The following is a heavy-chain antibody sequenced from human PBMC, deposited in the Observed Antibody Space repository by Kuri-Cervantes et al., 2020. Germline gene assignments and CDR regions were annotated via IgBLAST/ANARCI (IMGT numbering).Heavy chain of an antibody. CDR2: IKNKIEGETI. D-gene: IGHD3-10*01. Sequence: GESLKISCAGSGFTFTYAWMSWVRQAPGKGLEWVGRIKNKIEGETIDYAAPVKGRFTISRDDLKNTLHLQMNSLRAEDTAVYYCAREVRVMVRGVTFDPWGQGTLVTVSS. V-gene: IGHV3-15*01. CDR1: GFTFTYAW. CDR3: AREVRVMVRGVTFDP. J-gene: IGHJ5*02.